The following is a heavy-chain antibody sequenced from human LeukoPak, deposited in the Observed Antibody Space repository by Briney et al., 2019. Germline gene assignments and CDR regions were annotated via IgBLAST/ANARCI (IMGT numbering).Heavy chain of an antibody. V-gene: IGHV3-21*01. CDR1: GLTVSSNY. Sequence: GGSLRLSCAASGLTVSSNYMSWVRQAPGKGLEWVSSISSSSSHIYYGDSVKGRFTVSRDNAKNSLDLQMDSLRAEDTAVYYCARDRTASSGYFLMGLDSWGQGTLVTVSS. CDR3: ARDRTASSGYFLMGLDS. D-gene: IGHD5-12*01. CDR2: ISSSSSHI. J-gene: IGHJ4*02.